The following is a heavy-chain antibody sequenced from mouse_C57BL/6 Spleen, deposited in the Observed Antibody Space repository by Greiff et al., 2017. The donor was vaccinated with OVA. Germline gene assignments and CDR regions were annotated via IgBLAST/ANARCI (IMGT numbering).Heavy chain of an antibody. CDR2: IRSKSNNYAT. CDR3: VRSSSYFDY. V-gene: IGHV10-1*01. CDR1: GFSFNTYA. J-gene: IGHJ2*01. Sequence: EVQLVESGGGLVQPKGSLKLSCAASGFSFNTYAMNWVRQAPGKGLEWVARIRSKSNNYATYYADSVKDRFTISRDDSESMLYLQMNNLKTEDTAMYYCVRSSSYFDYWGQGTTLTVCS.